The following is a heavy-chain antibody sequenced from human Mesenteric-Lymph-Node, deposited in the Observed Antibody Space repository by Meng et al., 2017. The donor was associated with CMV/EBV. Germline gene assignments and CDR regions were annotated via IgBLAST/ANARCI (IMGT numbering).Heavy chain of an antibody. CDR2: IFYSGSA. Sequence: LHLQESGPRLVNPLETLSLKCTVSGGSISSSWHYWGWIRQPPGKGLEWIGSIFYSGSAHYNPALESRVTISIDKSKNEFFLNLGSVTAADTAMYFCARDTLTYSYGPGWIDPWGQGTLVTVSS. J-gene: IGHJ5*02. V-gene: IGHV4-39*02. CDR1: GGSISSSWHY. CDR3: ARDTLTYSYGPGWIDP. D-gene: IGHD3-10*01.